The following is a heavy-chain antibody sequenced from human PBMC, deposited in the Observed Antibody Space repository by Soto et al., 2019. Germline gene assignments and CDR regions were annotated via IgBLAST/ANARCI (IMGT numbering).Heavy chain of an antibody. V-gene: IGHV3-30*09. D-gene: IGHD2-2*01. CDR1: GFTFSSYA. Sequence: GGSLRLSCAASGFTFSSYAMNWVRQAPGKGLEWVALISHDGINKYYADSVRGRFAISRDSSTNTLYLQMNSLRAADTAVYYCGRCTSTSCHLGSDYWGQGTLVTVSS. J-gene: IGHJ4*02. CDR3: GRCTSTSCHLGSDY. CDR2: ISHDGINK.